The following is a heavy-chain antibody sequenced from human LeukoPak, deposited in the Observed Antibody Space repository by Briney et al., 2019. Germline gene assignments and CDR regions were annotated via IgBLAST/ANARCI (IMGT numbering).Heavy chain of an antibody. CDR2: INPSGGST. D-gene: IGHD3-3*01. V-gene: IGHV1-46*01. CDR3: ARDGNVLRFLEWLPGSYYYYYMDV. J-gene: IGHJ6*03. Sequence: GASVKVSCKASGYTFTSYYMHWVRQAPGQGLEWMGIINPSGGSTSYAQKFQGRVTMTRDMSTSTVYVELSSLRSEDTAVYYCARDGNVLRFLEWLPGSYYYYYMDVWGKGTTVTVSS. CDR1: GYTFTSYY.